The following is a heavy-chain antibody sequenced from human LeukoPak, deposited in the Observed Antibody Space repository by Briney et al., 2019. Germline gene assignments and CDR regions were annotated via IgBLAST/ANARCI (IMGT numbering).Heavy chain of an antibody. CDR2: IYYSGST. Sequence: PSETLSLTCTVSGGSISSSSYYWGWFRQPPGKGLEWIGTIYYSGSTYYNPSLKSRVTISVDTSKNQFSLKLSSVTAADTAVYYCAREAGYYDILTGWYWGQGTLVTVSS. J-gene: IGHJ4*02. CDR3: AREAGYYDILTGWY. D-gene: IGHD3-9*01. CDR1: GGSISSSSYY. V-gene: IGHV4-39*07.